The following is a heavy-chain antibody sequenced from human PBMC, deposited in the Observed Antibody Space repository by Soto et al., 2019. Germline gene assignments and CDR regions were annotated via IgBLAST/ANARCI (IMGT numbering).Heavy chain of an antibody. CDR3: ARDYMGYSSSWYSYYYYGMDV. J-gene: IGHJ6*02. CDR2: IWYDGSNK. D-gene: IGHD6-13*01. Sequence: GGSLRLSCAASGFTFSSYGMHWVRQAPGKGLEWVAVIWYDGSNKYYADSVKGRFTISRDNSKNTLYLQMNSLRAEDTAVYYCARDYMGYSSSWYSYYYYGMDVWGQGTTVSVSS. V-gene: IGHV3-33*01. CDR1: GFTFSSYG.